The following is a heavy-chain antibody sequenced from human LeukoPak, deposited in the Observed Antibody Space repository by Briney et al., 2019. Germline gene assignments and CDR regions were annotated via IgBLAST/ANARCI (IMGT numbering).Heavy chain of an antibody. D-gene: IGHD4-23*01. CDR1: GFTFSSYA. V-gene: IGHV3-30*04. Sequence: GGSLRLSCAASGFTFSSYAIHWVRQAPGKGLEWVAVISSDGNKKDYADSVKGRLTISRDNSKNTLYLQMNSLRTEDTAVYYCARGAHKRDDYGGFFDYWGQGTLVTVSS. J-gene: IGHJ4*02. CDR2: ISSDGNKK. CDR3: ARGAHKRDDYGGFFDY.